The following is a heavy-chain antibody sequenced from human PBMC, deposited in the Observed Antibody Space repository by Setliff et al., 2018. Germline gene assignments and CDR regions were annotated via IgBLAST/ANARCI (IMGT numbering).Heavy chain of an antibody. CDR3: ARAPYCGADCYQAAFDY. CDR2: IWYDGSKK. D-gene: IGHD2-21*01. V-gene: IGHV3-33*01. Sequence: GGSLRLSCAASGINFSSHGMDWVRQAPGKGLEWVAVIWYDGSKKYYADSVKGRFTISRDDAENTLYLQMDSLRVEDTAVYYCARAPYCGADCYQAAFDYWGQGTLVTVSS. J-gene: IGHJ4*02. CDR1: GINFSSHG.